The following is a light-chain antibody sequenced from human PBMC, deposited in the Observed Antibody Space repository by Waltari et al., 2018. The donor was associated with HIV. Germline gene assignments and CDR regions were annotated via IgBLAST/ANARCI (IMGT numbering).Light chain of an antibody. CDR1: RTVFYSSDNRTY. J-gene: IGKJ4*01. CDR2: CAS. CDR3: QQYLSVPPT. V-gene: IGKV4-1*01. Sequence: DIVMTQSPDSLAVSLGERATINCTSSRTVFYSSDNRTYLAWYLQRPGQSHKLLIFCASTRADGVTAPFSGSGSVTDFSFTRRALQADAVVIYYCQQYLSVPPTFGGGPKVEI.